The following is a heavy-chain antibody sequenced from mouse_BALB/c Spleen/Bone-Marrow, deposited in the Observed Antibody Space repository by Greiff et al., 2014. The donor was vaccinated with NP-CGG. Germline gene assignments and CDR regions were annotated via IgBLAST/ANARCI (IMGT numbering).Heavy chain of an antibody. CDR1: GFTFSSFA. J-gene: IGHJ2*01. Sequence: EVKLVESGGGLVQPGGSRKLSCAASGFTFSSFAMHWVRQAPEKGLEWVAYISSGSSTIYYADTVMGRFTISRDNPKNTLFLQMTSLGSEDTAMYYCARSGSSSGYFAYWGQGTTLTVSA. V-gene: IGHV5-17*02. CDR3: ARSGSSSGYFAY. D-gene: IGHD1-1*01. CDR2: ISSGSSTI.